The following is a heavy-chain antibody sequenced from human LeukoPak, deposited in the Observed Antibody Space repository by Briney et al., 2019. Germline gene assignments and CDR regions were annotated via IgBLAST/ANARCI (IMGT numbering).Heavy chain of an antibody. CDR2: ISAYNGNT. V-gene: IGHV1-18*01. J-gene: IGHJ4*02. Sequence: ASVKVSCKASGYTFTSYGISWVRQAPGQGLEWMGWISAYNGNTNYAQKLQGRVTMTTDTSTSTAYMELRSLRSDDTAVYYCARSAQRGSVRREVVVEDYWGQGTLVTVSS. CDR1: GYTFTSYG. D-gene: IGHD2-15*01. CDR3: ARSAQRGSVRREVVVEDY.